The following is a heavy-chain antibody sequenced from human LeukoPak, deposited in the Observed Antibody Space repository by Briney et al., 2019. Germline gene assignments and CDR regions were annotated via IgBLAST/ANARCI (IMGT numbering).Heavy chain of an antibody. D-gene: IGHD1-26*01. CDR1: GFTFSSYG. V-gene: IGHV3-33*08. J-gene: IGHJ4*02. CDR2: IWYDGSNK. CDR3: ARRPVGATSSFDY. Sequence: SLRLSCAASGFTFSSYGMHWVRQAPGKGLEWVAIIWYDGSNKYYADSVKGRFTISRDNSKNTLSLQMNSLRAEDTAVYYCARRPVGATSSFDYWGQGTLVTVSS.